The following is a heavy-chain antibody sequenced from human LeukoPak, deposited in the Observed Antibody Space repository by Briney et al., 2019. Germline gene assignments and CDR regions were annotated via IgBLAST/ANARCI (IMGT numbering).Heavy chain of an antibody. CDR3: ARDFPTSIAAAGTDY. Sequence: GASVKVSCKASGYTFTGYYMHWVRQAPGQGLEWMGRINPNSGGTNYAQKFQGRVTMTRDTSISTAYMELSRLRSDDTAVYYYARDFPTSIAAAGTDYWGQGTLVTVSS. CDR2: INPNSGGT. CDR1: GYTFTGYY. V-gene: IGHV1-2*06. J-gene: IGHJ4*02. D-gene: IGHD6-13*01.